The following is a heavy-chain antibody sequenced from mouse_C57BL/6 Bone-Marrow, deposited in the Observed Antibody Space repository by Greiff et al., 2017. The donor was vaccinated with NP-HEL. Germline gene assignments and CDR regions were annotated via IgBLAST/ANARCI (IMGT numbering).Heavy chain of an antibody. CDR2: ISYDGSN. CDR3: ARKDYPVVATYYAMDY. V-gene: IGHV3-6*01. J-gene: IGHJ4*01. D-gene: IGHD1-1*01. Sequence: EVQRVESGPGLVKPSQSLSLTCSVTGYSITSGYYWNWIRQFPGNKLEWMGYISYDGSNNYNPSLKNRISITRDTSKNQFFLKLNSVTTEDTATYYCARKDYPVVATYYAMDYWGQGTSVTVSS. CDR1: GYSITSGYY.